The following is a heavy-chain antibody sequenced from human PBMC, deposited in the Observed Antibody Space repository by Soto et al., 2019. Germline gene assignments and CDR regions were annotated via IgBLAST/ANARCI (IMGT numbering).Heavy chain of an antibody. CDR1: GGSVSSGSYY. D-gene: IGHD4-17*01. CDR3: ARDSYGDYEYYFDY. Sequence: SETLSLTCTVSGGSVSSGSYYWSWIRQPPGKGLEWIGYIYYSGSTNYNPSLKSRVTISVDTSKNQFSLKLSSVTAADTAVYYCARDSYGDYEYYFDYWGKGALVTVSS. V-gene: IGHV4-61*01. J-gene: IGHJ4*02. CDR2: IYYSGST.